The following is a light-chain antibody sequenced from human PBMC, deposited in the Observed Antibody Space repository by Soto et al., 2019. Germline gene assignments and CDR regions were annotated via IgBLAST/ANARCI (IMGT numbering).Light chain of an antibody. Sequence: DIQMTQSPSSLSASVGDRVTITCRASQNINTYLNWYQQKPGKAPKLLIYAASSLQSGVPSRFSGSGSGTDFTLTIRSLQPEYLATYSCQQGYSTPYTFGQGTKLEIK. V-gene: IGKV1-39*01. CDR2: AAS. J-gene: IGKJ2*01. CDR1: QNINTY. CDR3: QQGYSTPYT.